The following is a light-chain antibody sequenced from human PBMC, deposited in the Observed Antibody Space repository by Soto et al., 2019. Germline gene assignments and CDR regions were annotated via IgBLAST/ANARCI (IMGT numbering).Light chain of an antibody. CDR1: DDIINS. Sequence: DIQMTQSPSSLSASVGGRVTITCQASDDIINSLNWYQQKPGKAPKLLIHDASILQTGVPSRFSGGGSGTDCTFTITSLQPEDIATYYCQQYDILPITFGGGTKVDIK. J-gene: IGKJ4*01. CDR3: QQYDILPIT. CDR2: DAS. V-gene: IGKV1-33*01.